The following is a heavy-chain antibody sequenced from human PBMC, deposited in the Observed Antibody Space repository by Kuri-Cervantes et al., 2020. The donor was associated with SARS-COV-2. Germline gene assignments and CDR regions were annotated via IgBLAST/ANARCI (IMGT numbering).Heavy chain of an antibody. CDR2: ISSSGSAI. Sequence: LSLTCAASGFTFSSYEMNWVRQAPGKGLEWVSYISSSGSAIYYADSVKGRFTISRDNAKNSLYLQMNSLRAEDTAVYYCARAPPPASPRGGMDVWGQGTTVTVSS. CDR3: ARAPPPASPRGGMDV. J-gene: IGHJ6*02. CDR1: GFTFSSYE. D-gene: IGHD2-2*01. V-gene: IGHV3-48*03.